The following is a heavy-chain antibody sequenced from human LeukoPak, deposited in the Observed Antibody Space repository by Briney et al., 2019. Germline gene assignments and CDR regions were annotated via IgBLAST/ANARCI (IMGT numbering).Heavy chain of an antibody. CDR1: GGTFSSYA. CDR2: IIPIFGTA. D-gene: IGHD6-13*01. CDR3: ARDSHIAAAGPGLRHAFDI. Sequence: GASVKVSCKASGGTFSSYAISWVRQAPGQGLEWMGGIIPIFGTANYAQKFQGRVTITTDESTSTAYMELSSLRSEDTAVYYCARDSHIAAAGPGLRHAFDIWGQGTMVTVSS. J-gene: IGHJ3*02. V-gene: IGHV1-69*05.